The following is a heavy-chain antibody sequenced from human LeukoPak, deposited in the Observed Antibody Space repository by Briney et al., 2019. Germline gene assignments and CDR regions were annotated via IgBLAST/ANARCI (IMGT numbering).Heavy chain of an antibody. CDR2: IYPGDSDT. Sequence: GESLKISCKGSGYSFTSYGIGGVRRLPGKGLGGMGIIYPGDSDTRYSPSFQGQVTISANKSISTAYLQWSSLKASDTAMYYCARHGASGPSIDYWGQGTLVTVSS. J-gene: IGHJ4*02. D-gene: IGHD3-10*01. CDR1: GYSFTSYG. CDR3: ARHGASGPSIDY. V-gene: IGHV5-51*01.